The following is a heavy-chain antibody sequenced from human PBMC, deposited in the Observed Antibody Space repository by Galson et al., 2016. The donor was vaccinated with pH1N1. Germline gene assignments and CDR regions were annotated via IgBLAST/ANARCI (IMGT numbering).Heavy chain of an antibody. V-gene: IGHV3-74*01. D-gene: IGHD1-1*01. Sequence: SLRLSCAASGFSFSSYWMHWVRQVPGKGLVWVSRINSDGSSTSYADSVKGRFTISRDNAKNTLYLQMDGLRAEDTAVYFCARARLFTTGDPTGYFDYWGQGTLVTASS. CDR1: GFSFSSYW. J-gene: IGHJ4*02. CDR3: ARARLFTTGDPTGYFDY. CDR2: INSDGSST.